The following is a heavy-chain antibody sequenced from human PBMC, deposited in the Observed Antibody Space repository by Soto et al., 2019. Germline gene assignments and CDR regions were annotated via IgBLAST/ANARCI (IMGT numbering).Heavy chain of an antibody. CDR1: GGSISSYY. D-gene: IGHD3-3*01. CDR3: VRGENDDFMFDP. V-gene: IGHV4-59*01. CDR2: VYNSGST. J-gene: IGHJ5*02. Sequence: SETLSLTCTVSGGSISSYYWTWIRQAPGKGLEWIGYVYNSGSTDYNPSLKSRVTISVDTSKNQFSLKLSSVTAADTAVYYCVRGENDDFMFDPWGQGTLVTVSS.